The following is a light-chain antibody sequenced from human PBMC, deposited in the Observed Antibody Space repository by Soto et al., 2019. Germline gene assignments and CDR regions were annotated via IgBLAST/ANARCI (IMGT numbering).Light chain of an antibody. CDR3: TSDTTSSTLV. CDR1: SSDVGGYNY. V-gene: IGLV2-14*01. Sequence: QSALTQPASVSGSPGQSITISCTGTSSDVGGYNYVSWYQQYPGKAPKLMIYDDSNRPSGVSNRFSGSKSGNTASLTISGLQAEEAADYCCTSDTTSSTLVFGTGTKVTVL. J-gene: IGLJ1*01. CDR2: DDS.